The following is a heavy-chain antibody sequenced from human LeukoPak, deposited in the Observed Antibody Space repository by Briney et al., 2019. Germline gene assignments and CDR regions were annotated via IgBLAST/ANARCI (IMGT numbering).Heavy chain of an antibody. Sequence: QPGGSLRLSCAASGFTFSSYGMHWVRQAPGKGLEWVAFIRYDGSNKYYADSVKGRFTISRDNAKNSLYLQMNSLRAEDTAVYYCARDYSSSWNYWGQGTLVTVSS. V-gene: IGHV3-30*02. CDR2: IRYDGSNK. CDR1: GFTFSSYG. D-gene: IGHD6-13*01. J-gene: IGHJ4*02. CDR3: ARDYSSSWNY.